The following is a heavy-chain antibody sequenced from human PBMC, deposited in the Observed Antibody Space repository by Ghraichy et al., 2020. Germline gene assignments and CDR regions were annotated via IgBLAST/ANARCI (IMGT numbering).Heavy chain of an antibody. CDR2: ISYSGST. D-gene: IGHD4-17*01. Sequence: SETLSLTCTVSGGSIGSAGSYWNWIRQHPGKGLEWIGYISYSGSTYYNPSLESRVTISLDTSKNQFSLKLNSVTAADTAVYFCATSNDLGDYGRFYWGQGTLVTVSS. CDR3: ATSNDLGDYGRFY. CDR1: GGSIGSAGSY. V-gene: IGHV4-31*03. J-gene: IGHJ4*02.